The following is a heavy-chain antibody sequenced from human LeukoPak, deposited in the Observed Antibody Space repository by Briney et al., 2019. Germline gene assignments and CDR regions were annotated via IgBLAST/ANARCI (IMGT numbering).Heavy chain of an antibody. D-gene: IGHD2-2*01. CDR3: AKDAWSCSGNSCPQYYYYMDV. CDR1: GYTFTSYD. Sequence: ASVKVSCKASGYTFTSYDINWVRQATGQGLEWVGWMNPNSGNTGYAQKFQGRVTMTRNTSISTAYMELSSLRSEDTAVYYCAKDAWSCSGNSCPQYYYYMDVWGKGTTVTVSS. J-gene: IGHJ6*03. CDR2: MNPNSGNT. V-gene: IGHV1-8*01.